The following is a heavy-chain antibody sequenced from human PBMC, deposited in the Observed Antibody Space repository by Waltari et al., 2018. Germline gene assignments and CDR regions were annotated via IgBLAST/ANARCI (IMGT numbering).Heavy chain of an antibody. V-gene: IGHV4-59*01. CDR1: GGSISSYY. CDR2: IYYSGST. J-gene: IGHJ5*02. D-gene: IGHD6-13*01. CDR3: ARVSRPLIAAAGIGWFDP. Sequence: QVQLQESGPGLVKPSETLSLTCTVSGGSISSYYWSWIRQPPGKGLEWIGYIYYSGSTNYNPSRKSRVTISVYTSKNQFSLKLSSVTAADTAVYYCARVSRPLIAAAGIGWFDPWGQGTLVTVSS.